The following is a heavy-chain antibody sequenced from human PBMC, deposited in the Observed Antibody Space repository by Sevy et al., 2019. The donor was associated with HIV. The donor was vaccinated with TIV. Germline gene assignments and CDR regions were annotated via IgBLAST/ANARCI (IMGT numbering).Heavy chain of an antibody. CDR3: ARGLAYYFDY. V-gene: IGHV4-59*01. J-gene: IGHJ4*02. D-gene: IGHD6-19*01. CDR2: LYYSGIT. CDR1: GDSISSYY. Sequence: SETLSLTCTVSGDSISSYYSSWIRQPPGKGLEWIGYLYYSGITNYNPSLKSRVTISGDTSKNQFSLKLSSVTAADTAVYYCARGLAYYFDYWGQGTLVTVSS.